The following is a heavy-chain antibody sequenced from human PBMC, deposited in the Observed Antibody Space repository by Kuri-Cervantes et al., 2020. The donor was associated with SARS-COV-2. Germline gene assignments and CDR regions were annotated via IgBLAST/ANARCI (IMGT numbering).Heavy chain of an antibody. D-gene: IGHD1-26*01. CDR3: ARHFPPIPSGAFDI. CDR2: IYYSGNT. V-gene: IGHV4-59*08. CDR1: GGSISSYY. J-gene: IGHJ3*02. Sequence: LETLSLTCTVCGGSISSYYWSWIRQPPGKGLEWIGYIYYSGNTNYNPSLKSRVTISVDTSKNQFSLKLSSVTAADTALYYCARHFPPIPSGAFDIWGQGTMVTVSS.